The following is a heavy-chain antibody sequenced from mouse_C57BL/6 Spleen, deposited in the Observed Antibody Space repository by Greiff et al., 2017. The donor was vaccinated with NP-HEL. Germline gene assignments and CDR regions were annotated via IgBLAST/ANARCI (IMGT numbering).Heavy chain of an antibody. CDR3: ARRVTTVVATREN. CDR1: GYTFTGYW. D-gene: IGHD1-1*01. CDR2: MLSGSGST. J-gene: IGHJ2*01. V-gene: IGHV1-9*01. Sequence: VQLQQSGAGRMKPGASVKLSCKATGYTFTGYWIEWVKQRPGHGLEWIGEMLSGSGSTNYNEKFKGKATFTADTSSNTAYMQLSSLTTEDSAIYYCARRVTTVVATRENWGQGTTLTVSS.